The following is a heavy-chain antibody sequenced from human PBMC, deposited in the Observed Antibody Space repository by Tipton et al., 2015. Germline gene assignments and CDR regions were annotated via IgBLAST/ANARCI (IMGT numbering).Heavy chain of an antibody. D-gene: IGHD3-22*01. J-gene: IGHJ4*02. Sequence: TLSLTCTVSGGSISFHYWTWIRQPPGKGLEWIGSIYYSGSTNYNTSLKSRVTISVDMSKNQFSLKLTSVTAADTAVYYCARQAYFDNSGYVFDYWGQGTLVTVSS. CDR1: GGSISFHY. CDR2: IYYSGST. CDR3: ARQAYFDNSGYVFDY. V-gene: IGHV4-59*11.